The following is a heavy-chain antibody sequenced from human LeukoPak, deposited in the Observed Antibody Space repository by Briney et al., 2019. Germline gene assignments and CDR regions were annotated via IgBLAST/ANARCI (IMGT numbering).Heavy chain of an antibody. V-gene: IGHV1-69*02. CDR1: GGTFSSYT. Sequence: SVKVSCKASGGTFSSYTISWVRQAPGQGLEWMGRIIPILGIANYAQEFQGRVTITADKSTSTAYMELSSLRSEDTAVYYCARAFCSGGSCYSIDYWGQGTLVTVSS. D-gene: IGHD2-15*01. J-gene: IGHJ4*02. CDR2: IIPILGIA. CDR3: ARAFCSGGSCYSIDY.